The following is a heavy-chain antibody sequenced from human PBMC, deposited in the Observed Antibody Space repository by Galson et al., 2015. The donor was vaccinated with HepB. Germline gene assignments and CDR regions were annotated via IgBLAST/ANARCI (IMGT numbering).Heavy chain of an antibody. CDR3: ARGYSKSWFSGLGY. Sequence: CAASGFIVSSQYMSWVRQAPGKGLEWVSVIYNNGDTYYADSVKGRFTISRDNSKNTVYLQMNSLRAEDTAMYYCARGYSKSWFSGLGYWGQGTLVTVSS. V-gene: IGHV3-53*01. J-gene: IGHJ4*02. CDR2: IYNNGDT. CDR1: GFIVSSQY. D-gene: IGHD1-26*01.